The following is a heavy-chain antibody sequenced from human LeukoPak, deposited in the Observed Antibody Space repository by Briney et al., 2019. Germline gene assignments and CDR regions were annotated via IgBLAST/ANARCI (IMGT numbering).Heavy chain of an antibody. J-gene: IGHJ5*02. Sequence: SETLSLTCTVSGGSISSYYWSWIRQPPGKGLEWIGYIYYSGSTNYNPSLKSRVTISVDTSKNQFSLKLSSVTAADTAGYYCARQKLLWIWFDPWGQGTLVTVSS. CDR3: ARQKLLWIWFDP. D-gene: IGHD2-15*01. CDR2: IYYSGST. CDR1: GGSISSYY. V-gene: IGHV4-59*08.